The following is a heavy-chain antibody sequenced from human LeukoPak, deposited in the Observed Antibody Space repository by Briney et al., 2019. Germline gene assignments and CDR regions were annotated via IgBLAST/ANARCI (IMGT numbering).Heavy chain of an antibody. CDR1: GFTFSSYA. D-gene: IGHD6-19*01. J-gene: IGHJ4*02. V-gene: IGHV3-23*01. CDR2: ISGSGGST. CDR3: AKAPPYSSGWFQYYFDY. Sequence: PGGSLRLSCAASGFTFSSYAMSWVRQAPGKGLEWVSAISGSGGSTYYADSVKGRFTISRDNSKNTLYLQMNSLRAEDTALYYCAKAPPYSSGWFQYYFDYWGQGTLVTVSS.